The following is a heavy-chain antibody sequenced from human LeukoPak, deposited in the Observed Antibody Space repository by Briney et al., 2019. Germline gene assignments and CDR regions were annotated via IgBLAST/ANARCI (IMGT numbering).Heavy chain of an antibody. CDR3: ASGSYYRDYYYYYGMDV. Sequence: SETLSLTCTVYGVPISSYYWSWIRQPPGKGLEWLGYIYYSGSTNYNPSLKSRVTISVDTSKNQFSLKLSSVTAADTAVYYCASGSYYRDYYYYYGMDVWGQGTTVTVSS. V-gene: IGHV4-59*01. J-gene: IGHJ6*02. D-gene: IGHD1-26*01. CDR2: IYYSGST. CDR1: GVPISSYY.